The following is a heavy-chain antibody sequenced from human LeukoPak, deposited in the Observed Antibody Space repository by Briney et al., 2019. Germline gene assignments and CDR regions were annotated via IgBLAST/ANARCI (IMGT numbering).Heavy chain of an antibody. J-gene: IGHJ4*02. CDR3: ANTYYDFWSAYQY. CDR2: ISGTGGST. D-gene: IGHD3-3*01. CDR1: GFTFSSYA. V-gene: IGHV3-23*01. Sequence: PGGSLRLSCVASGFTFSSYAMTWVRQAPGKGLEWVSAISGTGGSTYYADSVKGRFTISRDNSKNTVYLQMNSLRAEDTAVYYCANTYYDFWSAYQYWGQGTLVTVSS.